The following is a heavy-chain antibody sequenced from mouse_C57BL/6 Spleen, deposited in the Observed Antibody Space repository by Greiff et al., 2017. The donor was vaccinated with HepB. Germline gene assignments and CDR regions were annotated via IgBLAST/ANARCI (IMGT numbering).Heavy chain of an antibody. D-gene: IGHD3-3*01. J-gene: IGHJ4*01. CDR1: GYTFTSYW. Sequence: VQLQQPGAELVKPGASVKLSCKASGYTFTSYWMHWVKQRPGQGLEWIGMIHPNSGSTNYNEKFKSKATLTVDKSSSTAYMQLSSLTSEDSAVYYCAIGELYAMDYWGQGTSVTVSS. CDR3: AIGELYAMDY. CDR2: IHPNSGST. V-gene: IGHV1-64*01.